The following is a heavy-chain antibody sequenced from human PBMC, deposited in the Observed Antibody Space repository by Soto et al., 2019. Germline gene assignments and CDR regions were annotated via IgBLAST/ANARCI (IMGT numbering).Heavy chain of an antibody. CDR3: AKDTTLTGYYGYYFDY. Sequence: GGSLRLSCAASGFTFSSYAMSWVRQAPGKGLEWVSAISGSGGSTYYADAVKGRFTISRDHSKNTLYLQMNSLRAEDTAVYYCAKDTTLTGYYGYYFDYWGQGTLVTVSS. V-gene: IGHV3-23*01. J-gene: IGHJ4*02. D-gene: IGHD3-9*01. CDR2: ISGSGGST. CDR1: GFTFSSYA.